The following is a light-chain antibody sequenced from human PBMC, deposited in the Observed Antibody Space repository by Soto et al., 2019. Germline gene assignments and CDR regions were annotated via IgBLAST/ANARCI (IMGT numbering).Light chain of an antibody. CDR1: QSVLYSSNNKNY. Sequence: DIVMTQSPDSLALSLGERATINCKSSQSVLYSSNNKNYLAWYQQRPGQPPKLLIYWASTRESGVPDRFSGAASGTDFTLTITSLQAEDVAFYYCQQYESTPPTFGQGTKLEIK. V-gene: IGKV4-1*01. J-gene: IGKJ2*01. CDR3: QQYESTPPT. CDR2: WAS.